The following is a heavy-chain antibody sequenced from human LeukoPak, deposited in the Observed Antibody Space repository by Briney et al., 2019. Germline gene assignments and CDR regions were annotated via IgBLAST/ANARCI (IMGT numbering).Heavy chain of an antibody. CDR1: GGSVSSGSYY. Sequence: SETLSLTCTVSGGSVSSGSYYWSWIRQPPGKGLEWIGYIYYSGSTNYNPSLKSRVTISVDTSKNQFSLKVSSVTAAETAVYYFARGGGGSGWSHRYYFDYWGQGTLVTVSS. CDR2: IYYSGST. CDR3: ARGGGGSGWSHRYYFDY. J-gene: IGHJ4*02. D-gene: IGHD6-19*01. V-gene: IGHV4-61*01.